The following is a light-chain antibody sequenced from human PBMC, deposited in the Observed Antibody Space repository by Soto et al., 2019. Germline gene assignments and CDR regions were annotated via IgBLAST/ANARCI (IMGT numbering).Light chain of an antibody. J-gene: IGKJ2*01. CDR2: GTS. CDR3: QQSYSTPPVT. CDR1: QDIRND. Sequence: AIQMTQSPSSLSVSVGDRVTITCRASQDIRNDLGWYQQKPGKAPKLLIYGTSNLQSGVPSRFSGSGSGTDFTLTISSLQPEDFAIYYCQQSYSTPPVTFGQGTKVDI. V-gene: IGKV1-6*01.